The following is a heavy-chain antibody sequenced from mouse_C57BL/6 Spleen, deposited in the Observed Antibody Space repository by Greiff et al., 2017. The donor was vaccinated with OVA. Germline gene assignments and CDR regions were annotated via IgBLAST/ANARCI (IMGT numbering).Heavy chain of an antibody. J-gene: IGHJ4*01. CDR2: ISDGGSYT. CDR3: ARARNWDDAMDY. V-gene: IGHV5-4*03. D-gene: IGHD4-1*01. CDR1: GFTFSSYA. Sequence: EVKLVESGGGLVKPGGSLKLSCAASGFTFSSYAMSWVRPTPEKRLEWVATISDGGSYTYYPDNVKGRFTISRDNAKNNLYLQMSHLKSEDTAMYYCARARNWDDAMDYWGQGTSVTVSS.